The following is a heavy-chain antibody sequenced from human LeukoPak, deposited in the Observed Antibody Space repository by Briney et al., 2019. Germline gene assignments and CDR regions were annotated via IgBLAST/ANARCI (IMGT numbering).Heavy chain of an antibody. CDR3: AKKFNAKWFGELLSD. Sequence: GGSLRLSCAASGFTFSNYGMHWVRQAPGKGLEWVAVISYDGSDKYYADSVKGRFTISRDNSKNTLYLQMNSLRAEDTAVYYCAKKFNAKWFGELLSDWGQGTLVTVSS. CDR2: ISYDGSDK. J-gene: IGHJ4*02. V-gene: IGHV3-30*18. CDR1: GFTFSNYG. D-gene: IGHD3-10*01.